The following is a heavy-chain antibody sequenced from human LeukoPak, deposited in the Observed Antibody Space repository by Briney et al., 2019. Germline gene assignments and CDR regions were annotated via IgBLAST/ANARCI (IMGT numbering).Heavy chain of an antibody. D-gene: IGHD3-9*01. CDR1: GYTFTSYD. CDR2: MNPNSGNT. J-gene: IGHJ4*02. Sequence: GASVKVSCKASGYTFTSYDINWVRQATGQGLEWMGWMNPNSGNTGYAQKFQGRVTMTRNTSISTAYMELSSLRSEDTAVYYCATGFNILTGAFDYWGQGTLVTVSS. CDR3: ATGFNILTGAFDY. V-gene: IGHV1-8*01.